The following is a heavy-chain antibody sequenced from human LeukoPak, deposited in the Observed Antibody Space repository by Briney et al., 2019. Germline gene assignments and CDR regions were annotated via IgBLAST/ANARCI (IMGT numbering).Heavy chain of an antibody. D-gene: IGHD3-22*01. CDR3: ARAYYESSAYRHAVYFGY. V-gene: IGHV1-46*02. Sequence: GASVKVSCKASGYTFNSSYMHWVRQAPGQGLEWMGIINPSDDSTGYALKFQGRVTMTKDTSTNTVYMHLSSLSSDDTAVYYCARAYYESSAYRHAVYFGYWGQGTLVTVSS. CDR1: GYTFNSSY. CDR2: INPSDDST. J-gene: IGHJ4*02.